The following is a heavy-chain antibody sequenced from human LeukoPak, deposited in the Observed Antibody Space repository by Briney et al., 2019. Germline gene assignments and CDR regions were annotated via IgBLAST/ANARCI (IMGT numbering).Heavy chain of an antibody. CDR3: ARARGDLSLDY. V-gene: IGHV4-34*01. J-gene: IGHJ4*02. D-gene: IGHD2-21*02. Sequence: KTSETLSLTCAVYIESFSGYYWTWIRQPPGKGLEWIGETTHSESTNYNPSLKSRVTISVDTSKNQFSLKLSSLIAADTAVYYCARARGDLSLDYWGRGTPVTVSS. CDR2: TTHSEST. CDR1: IESFSGYY.